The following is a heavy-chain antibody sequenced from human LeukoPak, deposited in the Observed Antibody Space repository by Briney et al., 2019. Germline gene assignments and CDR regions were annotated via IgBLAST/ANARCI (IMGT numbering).Heavy chain of an antibody. CDR2: IYHSGST. J-gene: IGHJ4*02. Sequence: SETLSLTCAVSGGSISSGGYSWSWIRQPPGKGLEWIGYIYHSGSTYYNPSLKSRVTISVDRSKNQFSLKLSSVTAADTAVYYCARVARYYDSRRGYYFDYWGQGTLVTVSS. V-gene: IGHV4-30-2*01. CDR3: ARVARYYDSRRGYYFDY. CDR1: GGSISSGGYS. D-gene: IGHD3-22*01.